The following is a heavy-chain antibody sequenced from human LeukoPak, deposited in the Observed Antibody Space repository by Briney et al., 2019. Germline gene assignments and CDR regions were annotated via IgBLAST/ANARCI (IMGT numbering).Heavy chain of an antibody. J-gene: IGHJ4*02. Sequence: GASVKVSCKASGYTFTSYGISWVRQAPGQGLEWMGWISAYNGNTNYAQKLQGRVTMTTDTSTSTAYMELRSLRSDDTAVYYCARDDDSSGSALIGPPYYFDYWGQGTLVTVSS. D-gene: IGHD3-22*01. CDR1: GYTFTSYG. V-gene: IGHV1-18*01. CDR2: ISAYNGNT. CDR3: ARDDDSSGSALIGPPYYFDY.